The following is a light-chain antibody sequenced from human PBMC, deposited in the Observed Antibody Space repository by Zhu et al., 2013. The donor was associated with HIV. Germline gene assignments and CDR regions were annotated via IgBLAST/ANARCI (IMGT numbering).Light chain of an antibody. CDR3: QQSYRYPLT. Sequence: DIQLTQSPSFLSASVGDRVTITCRASHDIGRYLAWYQQKPGKAPSLFIYAASTLETGVPSRFSGSGSGTHFTLTINNVQPEDFATYFCQQSYRYPLTFGGGTK. CDR2: AAS. J-gene: IGKJ4*01. V-gene: IGKV1-9*01. CDR1: HDIGRY.